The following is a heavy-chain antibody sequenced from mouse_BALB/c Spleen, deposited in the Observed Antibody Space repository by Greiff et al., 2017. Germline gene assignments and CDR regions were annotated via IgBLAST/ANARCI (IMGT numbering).Heavy chain of an antibody. Sequence: VQLQQSGAELVKPGASVKLSCKASGYTFTSYYMYWVKQRPGQGLEWIGEINPSNGGTNFNEKFKSKATLTVDKSSSTAYMQLSSLTSEDSAVYYCTRITTATCAMDYWGQGTSVTVSS. D-gene: IGHD1-2*01. J-gene: IGHJ4*01. CDR1: GYTFTSYY. V-gene: IGHV1S81*02. CDR3: TRITTATCAMDY. CDR2: INPSNGGT.